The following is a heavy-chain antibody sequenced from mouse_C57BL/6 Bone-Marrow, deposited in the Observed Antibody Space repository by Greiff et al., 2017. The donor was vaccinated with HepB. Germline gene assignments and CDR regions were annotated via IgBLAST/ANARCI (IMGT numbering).Heavy chain of an antibody. CDR3: ARLAWLLPYWYFDV. CDR1: GYTFTDYY. V-gene: IGHV1-75*01. D-gene: IGHD2-3*01. Sequence: VQGVESGPELVKPGASVKISCKASGYTFTDYYINWVKQRPGQGLEWIGWIFPGSGSTYYNEKFKGKATLTVDKSSSTAYMLLSSLTSEVSAVYFCARLAWLLPYWYFDVWGTGTTVTVSS. CDR2: IFPGSGST. J-gene: IGHJ1*03.